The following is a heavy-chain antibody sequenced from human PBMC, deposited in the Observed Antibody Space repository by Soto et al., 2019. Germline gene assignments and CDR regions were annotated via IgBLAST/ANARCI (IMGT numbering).Heavy chain of an antibody. V-gene: IGHV1-2*02. D-gene: IGHD1-1*01. Sequence: QVQLVQSGAEVKDSGASVKVSCKAAGYTVTGYYIHWVRQAPGQGREWVGEISPKSGGTRYAQKFQGRVTMAKDTSINTVYMELSNMSPDDTAVYYCGRGRNGERVVFYWGQGTLVTVPS. CDR1: GYTVTGYY. CDR3: GRGRNGERVVFY. CDR2: ISPKSGGT. J-gene: IGHJ4*02.